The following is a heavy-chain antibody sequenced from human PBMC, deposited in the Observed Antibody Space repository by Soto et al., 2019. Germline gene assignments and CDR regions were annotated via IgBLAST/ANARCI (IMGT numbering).Heavy chain of an antibody. CDR3: ARAKLEVVAATPVYYYGMDV. J-gene: IGHJ6*02. V-gene: IGHV1-69*13. Sequence: GASVKVSCKASGGTFSSYAISWVRQAPGQGLEWMGGIIPIFGTANYAQKFQGRVTITADESTSTAYMELSSLRSEDTAVYYCARAKLEVVAATPVYYYGMDVWGQGTTVTSP. D-gene: IGHD2-15*01. CDR2: IIPIFGTA. CDR1: GGTFSSYA.